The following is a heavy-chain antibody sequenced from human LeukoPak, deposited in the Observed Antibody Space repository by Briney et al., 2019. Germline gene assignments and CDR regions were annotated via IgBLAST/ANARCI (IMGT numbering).Heavy chain of an antibody. CDR1: GYSISTGYF. CDR3: ARAPYYDILTGSIY. J-gene: IGHJ4*02. CDR2: IHYSGTT. V-gene: IGHV4-38-2*02. D-gene: IGHD3-9*01. Sequence: SETLSLTCSVSGYSISTGYFWVWIRQPPGKGPEWIGNIHYSGTTYYNPSLKSRVTISVDTSKNQFSLKLSSVTAADTAVYYCARAPYYDILTGSIYWGQGTLVTVSS.